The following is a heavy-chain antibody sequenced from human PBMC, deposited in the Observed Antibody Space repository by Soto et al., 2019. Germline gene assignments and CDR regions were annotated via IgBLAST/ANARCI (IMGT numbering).Heavy chain of an antibody. D-gene: IGHD3-9*01. CDR2: IYYSGST. CDR1: GGSISSYY. V-gene: IGHV4-59*01. CDR3: ASGVVLRYFDWTPMDV. J-gene: IGHJ6*03. Sequence: SETLSLTCTVSGGSISSYYWSWIRQPPGKGLEWIGDIYYSGSTNYNPSLKSRVTISVERSKNQFSLKLSSVTAADTAVYYCASGVVLRYFDWTPMDVWGKGTTVTVSS.